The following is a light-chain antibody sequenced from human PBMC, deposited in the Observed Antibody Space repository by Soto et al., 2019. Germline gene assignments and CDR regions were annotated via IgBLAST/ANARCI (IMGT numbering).Light chain of an antibody. V-gene: IGLV2-14*01. CDR3: SSYTSSSEEV. CDR1: SSDVGGYNY. J-gene: IGLJ2*01. Sequence: QSALTQPASVSGSPGQSITISCTGTSSDVGGYNYVSWYQQHPGKAPKLMIYDVSNRPSGVSNRFSGSKSGNTASLTISGLQAEDEADYDCSSYTSSSEEVFGGGTKLTVL. CDR2: DVS.